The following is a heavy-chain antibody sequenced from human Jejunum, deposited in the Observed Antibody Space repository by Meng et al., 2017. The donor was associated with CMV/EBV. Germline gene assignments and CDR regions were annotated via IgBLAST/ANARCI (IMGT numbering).Heavy chain of an antibody. CDR2: ISNSGGST. Sequence: SCAASGFRFNSYAMSWVRQAPGKGLQWVSVISNSGGSTCYADSVKGRFTISRDNVKDSVYLQMNSLRADDTAVYYCARTRSGHVYWGQGTLVTVSS. D-gene: IGHD1-14*01. CDR1: GFRFNSYA. J-gene: IGHJ4*02. V-gene: IGHV3-23*01. CDR3: ARTRSGHVY.